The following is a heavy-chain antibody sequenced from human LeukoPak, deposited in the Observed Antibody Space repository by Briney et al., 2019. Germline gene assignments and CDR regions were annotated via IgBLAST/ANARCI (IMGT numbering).Heavy chain of an antibody. D-gene: IGHD3-22*01. CDR1: GFTFTDYF. J-gene: IGHJ4*02. CDR3: ARDRGWRTSGYYLYHFDY. Sequence: GGSLRLSCVASGFTFTDYFMSWVRQAPGKGLEWVASIKHNGGEKYYVDSVKGRFTISRDNAKNSPYLEMSSLRVEDTAVYYCARDRGWRTSGYYLYHFDYWGQGTLVTFAS. CDR2: IKHNGGEK. V-gene: IGHV3-7*01.